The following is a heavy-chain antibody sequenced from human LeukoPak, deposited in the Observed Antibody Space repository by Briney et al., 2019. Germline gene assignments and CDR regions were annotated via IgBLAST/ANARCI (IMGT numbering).Heavy chain of an antibody. J-gene: IGHJ6*02. V-gene: IGHV4-34*01. Sequence: SETLSLTCAVYGGSFSGYYWSWIRQPPGKGLEWIGEINHSGSTNYNPSLKSRVTISVDTSKNQFSLKLSSVTAADTAVYYCASSSIAARPYYYYGMDVWGQGTTVTVSS. CDR3: ASSSIAARPYYYYGMDV. CDR1: GGSFSGYY. CDR2: INHSGST. D-gene: IGHD6-6*01.